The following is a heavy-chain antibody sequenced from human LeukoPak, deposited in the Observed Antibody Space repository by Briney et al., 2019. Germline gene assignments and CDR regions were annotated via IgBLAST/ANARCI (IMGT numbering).Heavy chain of an antibody. D-gene: IGHD3-16*01. J-gene: IGHJ4*02. CDR3: AKREGYGSIDY. CDR1: GFTFSTYA. V-gene: IGHV3-23*01. Sequence: GGSLRLSCAASGFTFSTYAMSWVRQAPGEGLEWVSGISASADNTDYADSVKGRFTISRDNSKNTLYLQMNSLRAEDMAVYYCAKREGYGSIDYWGQGTLVTVSS. CDR2: ISASADNT.